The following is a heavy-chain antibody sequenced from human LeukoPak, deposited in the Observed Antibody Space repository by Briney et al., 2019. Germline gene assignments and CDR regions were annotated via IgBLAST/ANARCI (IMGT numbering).Heavy chain of an antibody. CDR2: MNPNSDNT. Sequence: ASVTVSCKASGYTFTSYDINWVRQAPGQGLEWMGWMNPNSDNTGCAQKFQGRVTITRNTSISTAYMELSSLRSEDTAVYYCARPRRGSYHNWFDPWGQGTLVTVSS. CDR3: ARPRRGSYHNWFDP. J-gene: IGHJ5*02. V-gene: IGHV1-8*03. D-gene: IGHD1-26*01. CDR1: GYTFTSYD.